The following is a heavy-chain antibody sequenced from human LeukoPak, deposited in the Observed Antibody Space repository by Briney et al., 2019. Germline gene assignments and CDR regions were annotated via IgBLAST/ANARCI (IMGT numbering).Heavy chain of an antibody. J-gene: IGHJ4*02. D-gene: IGHD3-10*01. Sequence: SETLSLTCTVSGGSISSASYYWGWIRQPPGKGLDWIGSIYYSGSTYYNPSLKNRVTISVDTSKNQFSLKLSSVTAADTAVYYCASPAMVRGLSTFDYWGQGTLVTVSS. CDR2: IYYSGST. CDR3: ASPAMVRGLSTFDY. V-gene: IGHV4-39*01. CDR1: GGSISSASYY.